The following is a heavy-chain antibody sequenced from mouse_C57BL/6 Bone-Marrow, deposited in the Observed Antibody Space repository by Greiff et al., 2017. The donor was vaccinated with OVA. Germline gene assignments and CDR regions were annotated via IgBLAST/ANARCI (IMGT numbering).Heavy chain of an antibody. CDR2: IDPSDSYT. CDR1: GYTFTSYW. CDR3: AYYSKGGFAY. J-gene: IGHJ3*01. V-gene: IGHV1-59*01. D-gene: IGHD2-12*01. Sequence: VQLQQPGAELVRPGTSVKLSCKASGYTFTSYWMHWVKQRPGQGLEWIGVIDPSDSYTNYNQKFKGKATSTVDTSSSTAYMQLSSLTSEDSAVYYCAYYSKGGFAYWGQGTLVTVSA.